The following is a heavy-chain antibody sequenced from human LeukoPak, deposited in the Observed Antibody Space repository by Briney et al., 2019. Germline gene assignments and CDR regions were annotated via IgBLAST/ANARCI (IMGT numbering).Heavy chain of an antibody. CDR1: GFTFSSYA. D-gene: IGHD3-3*01. V-gene: IGHV3-23*01. J-gene: IGHJ4*02. Sequence: GGXLRLSCAASGFTFSSYAMRWVRQAPGKGLEGGSAISGSGGSTYYADSVKGRFTISRDNSKNTLYLQMNSLRAEDTAVYYCAKPYYDFWSGYYRSFDYWGQGTLVTVSS. CDR3: AKPYYDFWSGYYRSFDY. CDR2: ISGSGGST.